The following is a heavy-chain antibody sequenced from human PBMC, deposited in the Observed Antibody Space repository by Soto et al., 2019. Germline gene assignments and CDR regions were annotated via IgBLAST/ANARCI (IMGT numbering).Heavy chain of an antibody. J-gene: IGHJ2*01. D-gene: IGHD2-2*03. V-gene: IGHV3-7*03. CDR2: IKQDGGEK. CDR3: AREYGGYRNWYFDL. CDR1: GFTLGSYW. Sequence: VASGGGLVQPGGSLRLSCEASGFTLGSYWMNWVRQAPGKGLEWVANIKQDGGEKYYVDSVKGRFTISRDNAKRSLYLQMNILTAEDTAVYYCAREYGGYRNWYFDLWGRGTPVTVS.